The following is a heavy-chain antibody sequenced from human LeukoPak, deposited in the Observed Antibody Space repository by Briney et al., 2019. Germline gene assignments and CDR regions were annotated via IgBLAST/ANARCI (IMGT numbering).Heavy chain of an antibody. CDR2: IYYSGST. Sequence: SETLSLTCAVYGGSFSGYYWSWIRQPPGKGLEWIGSIYYSGSTYYNPSLRSRVTISVDTSKNQFSLKLSSVTAADTAVYYCARAPNYDFWSGYRYLFDYWGQGTLVTVSS. D-gene: IGHD3-3*01. CDR3: ARAPNYDFWSGYRYLFDY. CDR1: GGSFSGYY. V-gene: IGHV4-34*01. J-gene: IGHJ4*02.